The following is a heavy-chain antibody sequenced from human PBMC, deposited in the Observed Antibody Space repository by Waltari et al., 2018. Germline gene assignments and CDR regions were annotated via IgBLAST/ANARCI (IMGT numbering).Heavy chain of an antibody. CDR1: VGTFSSFA. V-gene: IGHV1-69*01. CDR2: IIPIFGTA. J-gene: IGHJ4*02. Sequence: QVQLVQSGAEVKKPGSSVKVSCKASVGTFSSFAIRLVRRAPGQGLEWMGGIIPIFGTANYAQKFQGRVTITADESTSTAYMELSSLRSEDTAVYYCAREGGILTGFFDYWGQGTLVTVSS. CDR3: AREGGILTGFFDY. D-gene: IGHD3-9*01.